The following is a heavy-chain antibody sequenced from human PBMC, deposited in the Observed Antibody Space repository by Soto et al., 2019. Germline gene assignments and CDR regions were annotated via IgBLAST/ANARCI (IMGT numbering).Heavy chain of an antibody. V-gene: IGHV5-51*01. CDR3: ARVGAAGTGVWFDP. Sequence: PGESLNISCKVPAYSFTSYWIGWVRQIPRNGRMWVEIISPACSDTRYSPCGHGQVTISADKSTSTAFLQWGSLKASDTAMYYWARVGAAGTGVWFDPLGQGILV. J-gene: IGHJ5*02. CDR2: ISPACSDT. CDR1: AYSFTSYW. D-gene: IGHD6-25*01.